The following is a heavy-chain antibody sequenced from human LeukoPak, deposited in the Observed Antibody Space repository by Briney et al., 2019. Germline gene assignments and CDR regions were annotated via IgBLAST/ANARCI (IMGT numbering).Heavy chain of an antibody. CDR1: GGSISSHY. CDR2: IYYSGST. Sequence: SETLSLTCTVSGGSISSHYWSWIRQPPGKGLEWIGYIYYSGSTKFNPSLKSRVTISVDTSKNQFSLKLSSVTAADTAVYYCARGGGVTYYDSTGYLWYCDYWGQGTLVTVSS. V-gene: IGHV4-59*11. D-gene: IGHD3-22*01. J-gene: IGHJ4*02. CDR3: ARGGGVTYYDSTGYLWYCDY.